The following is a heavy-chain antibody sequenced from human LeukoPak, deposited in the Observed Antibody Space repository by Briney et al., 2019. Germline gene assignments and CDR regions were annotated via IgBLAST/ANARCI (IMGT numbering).Heavy chain of an antibody. CDR1: GFTFSNYV. Sequence: PGGSLRLSCAASGFTFSNYVMQWVRQAPGKGLEWVALIAHDGSNKYYADSMKGRFTISRDNSKNTLYLQMNSLRAEDTAVYYCARGALDAATPFDSWGQGTLVTVSS. J-gene: IGHJ5*01. CDR2: IAHDGSNK. D-gene: IGHD2-15*01. V-gene: IGHV3-30*03. CDR3: ARGALDAATPFDS.